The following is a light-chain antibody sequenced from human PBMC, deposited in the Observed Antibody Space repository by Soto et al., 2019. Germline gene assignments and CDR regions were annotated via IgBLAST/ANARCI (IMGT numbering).Light chain of an antibody. CDR3: QQTSSAPFT. V-gene: IGKV1-39*01. J-gene: IGKJ3*01. Sequence: DIQMIQSPYSLSAAVGDRVTIACRASQNINTYLNWYQQKPGKAPKLLMFDAASLQSGVPSGFSGSGSRTDFTLTITSLQPEDFATYYCQQTSSAPFTFGPGTKVDIK. CDR2: DAA. CDR1: QNINTY.